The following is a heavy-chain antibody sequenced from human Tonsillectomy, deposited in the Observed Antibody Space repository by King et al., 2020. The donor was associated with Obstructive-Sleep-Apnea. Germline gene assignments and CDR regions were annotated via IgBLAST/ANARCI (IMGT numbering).Heavy chain of an antibody. CDR3: AGDSNPSYGSDWTLRVFDY. J-gene: IGHJ4*02. CDR1: GYTFTDYS. CDR2: INPSSGGV. D-gene: IGHD6-19*01. V-gene: IGHV1-2*02. Sequence: VQLVESGAEVKKPGASVRVSCKASGYTFTDYSIHWVRQVPGQGLEWMGWINPSSGGVNYAQKSQGRVTVTRETSISTAYMVLRGLTSEDPAVYFCAGDSNPSYGSDWTLRVFDYWGQGTLVTVSS.